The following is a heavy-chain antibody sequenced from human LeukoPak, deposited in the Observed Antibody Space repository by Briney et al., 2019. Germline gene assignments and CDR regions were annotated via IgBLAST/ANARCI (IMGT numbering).Heavy chain of an antibody. V-gene: IGHV4-34*01. D-gene: IGHD1-7*01. J-gene: IGHJ4*02. CDR2: INHSGST. CDR1: GGSFSGYY. Sequence: SETLSLTCAVYGGSFSGYYWSWIRQPPGKGLEWIGEINHSGSTNYNPSLKSRVTISVDTSKSQFSLKLSSVTAADTAVYYCARRSRTFDYWGQGTLVTVSS. CDR3: ARRSRTFDY.